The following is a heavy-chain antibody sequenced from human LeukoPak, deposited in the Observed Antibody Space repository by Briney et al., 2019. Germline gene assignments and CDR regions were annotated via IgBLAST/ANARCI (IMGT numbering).Heavy chain of an antibody. V-gene: IGHV3-21*01. CDR2: ISSSSTYI. CDR3: ARDQHSPYISYMYV. J-gene: IGHJ6*03. D-gene: IGHD3-3*02. CDR1: GFIFSSFT. Sequence: GGSLRLSCAASGFIFSSFTMHWVRQAPGKGLEWVSSISSSSTYIYYADSLKGRFTISRDNAKNSLYMQMNSLRAEDTAVYYCARDQHSPYISYMYVCVKGTALTVSS.